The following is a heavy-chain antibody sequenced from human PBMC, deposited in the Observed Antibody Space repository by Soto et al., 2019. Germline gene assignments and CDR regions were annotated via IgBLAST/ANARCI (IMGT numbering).Heavy chain of an antibody. CDR2: IIPLFGTT. CDR3: AAELGFGKLSVV. CDR1: GDTFKNCV. Sequence: ASVKVSCKASGDTFKNCVISWVRQAPGQGLEWMGGIIPLFGTTDFAQRFQGRLTIATDESTTTAYMELSRLRSEDTATYYCAAELGFGKLSVVWGQGTTVTVSS. J-gene: IGHJ6*02. V-gene: IGHV1-69*05. D-gene: IGHD3-10*01.